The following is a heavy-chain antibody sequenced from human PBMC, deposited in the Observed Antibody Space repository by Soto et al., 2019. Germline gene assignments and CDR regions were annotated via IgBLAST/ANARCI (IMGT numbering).Heavy chain of an antibody. V-gene: IGHV1-46*03. CDR2: INPSGGST. D-gene: IGHD3-22*01. CDR1: GYTFTSYY. CDR3: ARDRIEDYYDSSGYDAFDI. J-gene: IGHJ3*02. Sequence: ASVKVSCKASGYTFTSYYMHWVRQAPGQGLDWMGIINPSGGSTSYAQKFQGRVTMTRDTSTSTVYMELSSLRSEDTAVYYCARDRIEDYYDSSGYDAFDIWGQGTMVTVSS.